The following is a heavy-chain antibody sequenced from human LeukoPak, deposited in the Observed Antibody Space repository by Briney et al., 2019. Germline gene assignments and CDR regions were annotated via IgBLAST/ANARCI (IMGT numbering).Heavy chain of an antibody. V-gene: IGHV3-7*03. CDR2: IKQDGSEK. J-gene: IGHJ4*02. D-gene: IGHD2-21*02. CDR1: GFTFSSYW. Sequence: GGSLRLSCAASGFTFSSYWMSWVRQAPGKGLEWVANIKQDGSEKYYVDSVKGRFTISRDNAKNSLYLQVNSLRAEDTAVYYCARDVAYCGGDCYSKRGFDYWGQGTLVTVSS. CDR3: ARDVAYCGGDCYSKRGFDY.